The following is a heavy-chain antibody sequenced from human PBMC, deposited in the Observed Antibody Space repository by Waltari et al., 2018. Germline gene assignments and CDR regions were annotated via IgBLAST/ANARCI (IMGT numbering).Heavy chain of an antibody. D-gene: IGHD1-26*01. V-gene: IGHV3-43D*03. CDR1: GFPFHEHA. CDR2: ISWDSTST. Sequence: EVRLVESGGAVVQPGESLRLACAGSGFPFHEHAMHWVRQAPGKGLEWLSLISWDSTSTFDADSVKGRFTISRDNSRNSLFLQMRALRPDDTAVYYCGRDVKGGSYLSTVDYWGQGTLVTVSS. J-gene: IGHJ4*02. CDR3: GRDVKGGSYLSTVDY.